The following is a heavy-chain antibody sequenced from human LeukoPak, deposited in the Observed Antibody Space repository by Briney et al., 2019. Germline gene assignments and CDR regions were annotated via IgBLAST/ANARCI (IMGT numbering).Heavy chain of an antibody. Sequence: PGRSLRLSCVASGFTFSDYGIHWVRQAPGKGLEWVAVISYDGRKMKYANSVKGRFTISRDNAKNSLYLQMNSLRAEDTAVYYCARAPYDILTGYSPYYFESWGQGTLVTVSS. CDR1: GFTFSDYG. D-gene: IGHD3-9*01. CDR2: ISYDGRKM. V-gene: IGHV3-30*03. CDR3: ARAPYDILTGYSPYYFES. J-gene: IGHJ4*02.